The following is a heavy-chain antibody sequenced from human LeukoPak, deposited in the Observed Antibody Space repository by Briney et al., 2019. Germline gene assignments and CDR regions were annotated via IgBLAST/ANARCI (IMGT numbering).Heavy chain of an antibody. D-gene: IGHD2-2*01. CDR2: ISGSGGST. CDR3: AKIPVVVPAAMRDDAFDI. Sequence: PGGSLRLSCAASGFIFSNYYLNWVRQAPGKGLEWVSAISGSGGSTYYADSVKGRFTISRDNSKNTLYLQMNSLRAEDTAVYYCAKIPVVVPAAMRDDAFDIWGQGTMVTVSS. CDR1: GFIFSNYY. V-gene: IGHV3-23*01. J-gene: IGHJ3*02.